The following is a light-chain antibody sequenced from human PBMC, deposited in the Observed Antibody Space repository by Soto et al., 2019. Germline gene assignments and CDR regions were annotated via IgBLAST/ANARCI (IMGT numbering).Light chain of an antibody. Sequence: QVSQSPSSVSASVEDRVSITCRAGQDIAGYLAWYQHKAGRAPELLIRAASSLQSGVPSRFSGSGSGTDSTLTINSLQPEDFVTYYSQEAYSFPITFGQGTRLENK. CDR1: QDIAGY. V-gene: IGKV1D-12*01. CDR3: QEAYSFPIT. J-gene: IGKJ5*01. CDR2: AAS.